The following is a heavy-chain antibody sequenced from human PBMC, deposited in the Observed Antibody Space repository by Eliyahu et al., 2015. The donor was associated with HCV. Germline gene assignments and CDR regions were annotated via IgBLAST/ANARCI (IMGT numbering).Heavy chain of an antibody. CDR3: AKGFVYDFWNDYYKTDWFHP. CDR2: ITGSGDST. D-gene: IGHD3/OR15-3a*01. Sequence: EVQLLDSGGGLVQPGGSLRLSCVASGFTFGSYAMXWVRQPPGKGLEWVSTITGSGDSTYYADSAKGRFTISRDNSKNTVFLEINSLRADDTAVYYCAKGFVYDFWNDYYKTDWFHPWGQGTQVIVSS. J-gene: IGHJ5*02. CDR1: GFTFGSYA. V-gene: IGHV3-23*01.